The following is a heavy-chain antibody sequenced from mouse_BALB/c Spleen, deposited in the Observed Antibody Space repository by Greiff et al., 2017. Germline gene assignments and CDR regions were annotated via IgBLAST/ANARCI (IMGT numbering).Heavy chain of an antibody. Sequence: QVQLQQSGAELVRPGVSVKISCKGSGYTFTDYAMHWVKQSHAKSLEWIGVISTYYGDASYNQKFKGKATMTVDKSSSTAYMELARLTSEDSAIYYCASSRLLTRVFDYWGQGTTLTVSS. D-gene: IGHD2-3*01. J-gene: IGHJ2*01. V-gene: IGHV1S137*01. CDR1: GYTFTDYA. CDR3: ASSRLLTRVFDY. CDR2: ISTYYGDA.